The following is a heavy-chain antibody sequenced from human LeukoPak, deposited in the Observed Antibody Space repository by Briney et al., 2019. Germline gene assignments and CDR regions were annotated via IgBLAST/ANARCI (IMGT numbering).Heavy chain of an antibody. J-gene: IGHJ5*02. CDR1: GGSISSGSYY. CDR2: IYTSGST. CDR3: AREGVPQWNILRSRPLRNNWFDP. D-gene: IGHD2/OR15-2a*01. V-gene: IGHV4-61*02. Sequence: KASETLSLTCTVSGGSISSGSYYWSWIRQPAGKGLEWIGRIYTSGSTNYNPSLKSRVTISVDTSKNQFSLKLSSVTAADTAVYYCAREGVPQWNILRSRPLRNNWFDPWGQGTLVTVSS.